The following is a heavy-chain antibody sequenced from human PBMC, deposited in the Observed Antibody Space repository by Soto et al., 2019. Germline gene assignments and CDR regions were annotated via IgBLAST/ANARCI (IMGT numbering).Heavy chain of an antibody. V-gene: IGHV4-4*02. Sequence: SETLSLTCALTCNSIRSDKWWSLVRHPPGKGLEWIGEVHHSGNSNYNPSLKSRVIISVDKPKNQFSLNLSSVTDADTAVYYCARGERQQQRDYWGQGTLVTVS. J-gene: IGHJ4*02. CDR2: VHHSGNS. D-gene: IGHD6-25*01. CDR1: CNSIRSDKW. CDR3: ARGERQQQRDY.